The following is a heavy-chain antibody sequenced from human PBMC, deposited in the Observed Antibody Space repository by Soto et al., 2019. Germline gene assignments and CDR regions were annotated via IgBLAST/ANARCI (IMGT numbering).Heavy chain of an antibody. CDR2: ISGGGGST. CDR1: GFSFNIFA. CDR3: AKDPTSYDSSAQFDS. V-gene: IGHV3-23*01. D-gene: IGHD3-22*01. Sequence: GGSLRLSCAASGFSFNIFAMNWVRQAPGKGLEWVSGISGGGGSTYYAESVKGRFTISRDNSNNKLYLQIKKLRDEDTAVYYCAKDPTSYDSSAQFDSWGQGT. J-gene: IGHJ4*02.